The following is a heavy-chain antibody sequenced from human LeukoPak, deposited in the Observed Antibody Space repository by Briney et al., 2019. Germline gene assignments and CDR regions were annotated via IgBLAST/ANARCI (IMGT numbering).Heavy chain of an antibody. D-gene: IGHD3-22*01. CDR2: IRSDGSNQ. CDR3: ARDWAGDSSIL. V-gene: IGHV3-33*07. Sequence: GGSLRLSCAASGFTFSTHVMYWVRQAPGKGLEWVSLIRSDGSNQNYADSVKGRFTTSRDNSKNTLYLQMNSLRVEDTAVYYCARDWAGDSSILWGQGTLVTVSS. CDR1: GFTFSTHV. J-gene: IGHJ4*02.